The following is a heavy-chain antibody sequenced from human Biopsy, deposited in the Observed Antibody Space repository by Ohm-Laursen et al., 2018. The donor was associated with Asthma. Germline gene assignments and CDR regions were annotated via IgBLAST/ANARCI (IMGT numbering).Heavy chain of an antibody. CDR1: GYTFNSAV. CDR3: ARAVDYSHYYGIDV. Sequence: ASVKVSCKTSGYTFNSAVITWVRQAPGQGLEWMGCISVYNGNTKVAQKLQDRVTMITDTSTSTAYMELRSLRSDDTAVYFCARAVDYSHYYGIDVWGQGTTVTVS. J-gene: IGHJ6*02. V-gene: IGHV1-18*01. D-gene: IGHD3-10*01. CDR2: ISVYNGNT.